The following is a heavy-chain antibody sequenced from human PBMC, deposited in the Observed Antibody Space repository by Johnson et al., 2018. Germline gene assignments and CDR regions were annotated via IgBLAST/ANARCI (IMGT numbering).Heavy chain of an antibody. D-gene: IGHD6-19*01. V-gene: IGHV3-7*01. CDR1: LFTFRDYW. CDR2: INQGGRVI. J-gene: IGHJ3*02. CDR3: AKFSYRQWAIDI. Sequence: VQLVQSGGGLVQPGGSLRLSCAASLFTFRDYWMTWIRQAPGKGLEWVASINQGGRVIYYVDSAKGRFTISRDDTKNSLYLQMSSVKAEDTATYYCAKFSYRQWAIDIWGQGTMVTVS.